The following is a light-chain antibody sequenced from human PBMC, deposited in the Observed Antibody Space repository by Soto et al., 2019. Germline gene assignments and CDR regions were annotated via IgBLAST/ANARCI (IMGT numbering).Light chain of an antibody. V-gene: IGLV2-14*01. J-gene: IGLJ3*02. CDR3: SSYTSSSTPKWV. CDR1: SSDVAGYNY. CDR2: DVI. Sequence: QSALTQPASVSGSPGQSITISCTGTSSDVAGYNYVSWYQQHPGKAPKLMISDVINRPSGVSNRFSGSKSGNTASLTISGLQAEDEADYYCSSYTSSSTPKWVFGGGTKLTVL.